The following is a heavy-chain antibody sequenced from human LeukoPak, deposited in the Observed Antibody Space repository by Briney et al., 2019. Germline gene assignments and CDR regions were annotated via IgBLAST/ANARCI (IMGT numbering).Heavy chain of an antibody. J-gene: IGHJ4*02. V-gene: IGHV5-51*01. CDR2: IYPGDSDT. D-gene: IGHD6-13*01. CDR1: GYSFTSYW. CDR3: ASLAAAGTESTGYFDY. Sequence: GESLKISCKGSGYSFTSYWIVWVRQMPGKGLEWMGIIYPGDSDTRYSPSFQGQVTISADKSISTAYLQWSSLKASDTAMYYCASLAAAGTESTGYFDYWGQGTLVTVSS.